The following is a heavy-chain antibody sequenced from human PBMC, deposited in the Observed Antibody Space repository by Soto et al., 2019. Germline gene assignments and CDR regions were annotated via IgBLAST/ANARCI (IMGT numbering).Heavy chain of an antibody. D-gene: IGHD3-10*01. V-gene: IGHV3-48*01. Sequence: EVQLVESGGGLVQRGGSLRLSCAASGLTFSSYSMNWVRQAPGKGLEWVSYISSSSSTIYYADSVKGRFPISRDNAKNSLYLQRDSLRAADAAVYYCAFGGESRYYYYGMDVWGQGTTVTVSS. J-gene: IGHJ6*02. CDR2: ISSSSSTI. CDR1: GLTFSSYS. CDR3: AFGGESRYYYYGMDV.